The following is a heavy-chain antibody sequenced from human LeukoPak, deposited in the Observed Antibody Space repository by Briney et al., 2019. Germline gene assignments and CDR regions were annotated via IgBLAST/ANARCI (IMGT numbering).Heavy chain of an antibody. D-gene: IGHD6-13*01. J-gene: IGHJ4*02. V-gene: IGHV3-23*01. Sequence: GGSLRLSCAASGFTFSSYAMSWVRQAPGKGLEWVSAISGSGGSTYYADSVKGRFTISRDNSKNTLYLQMNSLRAEDTAVYYCAKGHSSSWYAPSFDYWGQGTLVTVSS. CDR3: AKGHSSSWYAPSFDY. CDR2: ISGSGGST. CDR1: GFTFSSYA.